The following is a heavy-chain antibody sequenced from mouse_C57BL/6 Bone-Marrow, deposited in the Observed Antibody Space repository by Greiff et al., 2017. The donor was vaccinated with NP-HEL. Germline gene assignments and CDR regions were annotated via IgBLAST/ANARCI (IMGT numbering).Heavy chain of an antibody. V-gene: IGHV1-69*01. D-gene: IGHD1-1*01. CDR2: IDPSDSYT. Sequence: QVQLKQPGAELVMPGASVKLSCKASGYTFTSYWMHWVKQRPGQGLEWIGEIDPSDSYTNYNQKFKGKSTLTVDKSSSTAYMQLSSLTSEDSAVYYCARYGSSSDYWGQGTTLTVSS. J-gene: IGHJ2*01. CDR1: GYTFTSYW. CDR3: ARYGSSSDY.